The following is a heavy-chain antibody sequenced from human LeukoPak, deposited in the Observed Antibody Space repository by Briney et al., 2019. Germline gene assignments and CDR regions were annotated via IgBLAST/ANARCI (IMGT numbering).Heavy chain of an antibody. J-gene: IGHJ5*02. CDR1: GGSISSYY. Sequence: PSETLSLTCTVSGGSISSYYWSWIRQSPGKGLEWIGYIYYSGSTNYNPSLKSRVTISVDTSENQFSLKLSSVTAADTAVYYCARARSILGIVVVPAAMGHWFDPWGQGTLVTVSS. V-gene: IGHV4-59*01. CDR2: IYYSGST. CDR3: ARARSILGIVVVPAAMGHWFDP. D-gene: IGHD2-2*03.